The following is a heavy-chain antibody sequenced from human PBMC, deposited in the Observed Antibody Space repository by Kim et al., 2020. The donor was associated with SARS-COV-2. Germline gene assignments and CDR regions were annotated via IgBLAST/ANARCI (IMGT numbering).Heavy chain of an antibody. D-gene: IGHD3-10*01. J-gene: IGHJ4*02. V-gene: IGHV7-4-1*02. Sequence: TYAPGVKGRFVFSSDTSVSTAYLQISGLKAEDTAVYFCAKESGRDYYFDYWGQGTLVTVAS. CDR3: AKESGRDYYFDY.